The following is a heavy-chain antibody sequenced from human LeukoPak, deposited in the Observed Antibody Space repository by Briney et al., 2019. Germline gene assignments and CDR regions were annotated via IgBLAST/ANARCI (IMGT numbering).Heavy chain of an antibody. D-gene: IGHD5/OR15-5a*01. V-gene: IGHV3-21*04. CDR3: ARVYELREEDYYYYYMDV. CDR1: GFTFSSYS. Sequence: PGGSLRLSCAASGFTFSSYSMNWVRQAPGKGLEWVSSISSSSSYIYYADSVKGRLTISRDNAKNSLYLQMNSLRAEDTALYYCARVYELREEDYYYYYMDVWGKGTTVTVSS. J-gene: IGHJ6*03. CDR2: ISSSSSYI.